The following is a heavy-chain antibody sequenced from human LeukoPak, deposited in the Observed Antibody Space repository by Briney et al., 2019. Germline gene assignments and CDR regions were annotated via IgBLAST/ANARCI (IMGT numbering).Heavy chain of an antibody. CDR3: ARHPGPSLEWLPQHYYYYYMDV. D-gene: IGHD3-3*01. CDR2: IYYSGST. V-gene: IGHV4-59*08. J-gene: IGHJ6*03. CDR1: GGSISSYY. Sequence: SETLSLTCTVSGGSISSYYWSWIRQPPGKGLEGIGYIYYSGSTNYNPSLKSRVTISVDTSKNQFSLKLSSVTAADTAMYYCARHPGPSLEWLPQHYYYYYMDVWGKGTTVTVSS.